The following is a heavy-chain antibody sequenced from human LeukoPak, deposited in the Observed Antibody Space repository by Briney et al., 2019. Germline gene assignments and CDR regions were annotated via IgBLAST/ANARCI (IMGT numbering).Heavy chain of an antibody. CDR1: GFTFSSYG. D-gene: IGHD5-18*01. Sequence: GGSLRLSCAASGFTFSSYGMHWVRQAPGKGLEWVAVISYDGSNKYYADSVKGRFTISRDNSKNTLYLQMNSLRAEDTAVYYCAKDRGYSSHWGQGTLVTVSS. J-gene: IGHJ4*02. CDR2: ISYDGSNK. V-gene: IGHV3-30*18. CDR3: AKDRGYSSH.